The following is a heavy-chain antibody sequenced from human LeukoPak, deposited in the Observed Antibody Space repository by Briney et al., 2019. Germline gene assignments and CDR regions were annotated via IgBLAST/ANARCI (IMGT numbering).Heavy chain of an antibody. CDR1: GFTFSTAF. Sequence: GGSLRLSCTASGFTFSTAFMNWVRQAPGKGLEWVARITSKSYEGTTDYAAPVKGRFTISRDDSKNTLYLQMNSLEIEDTAVYYCSTAFYGAPLAWGQGTLVTVSS. V-gene: IGHV3-15*01. J-gene: IGHJ5*02. CDR2: ITSKSYEGTT. D-gene: IGHD4-17*01. CDR3: STAFYGAPLA.